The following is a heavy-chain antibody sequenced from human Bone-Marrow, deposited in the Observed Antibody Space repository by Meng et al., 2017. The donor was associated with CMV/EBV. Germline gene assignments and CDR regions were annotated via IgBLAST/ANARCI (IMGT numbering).Heavy chain of an antibody. Sequence: SETLSLTCTVSGGSISSSSYYWGWIRQPPGKGLEWIGSIYYSGSTYYNPSLKSRVTISVDTSKNQFSLKLSSVTAADTAVYYCARDYEYVWGTLGYWGEGTLVTVSS. CDR2: IYYSGST. CDR3: ARDYEYVWGTLGY. CDR1: GGSISSSSYY. J-gene: IGHJ4*02. V-gene: IGHV4-39*07. D-gene: IGHD3-16*01.